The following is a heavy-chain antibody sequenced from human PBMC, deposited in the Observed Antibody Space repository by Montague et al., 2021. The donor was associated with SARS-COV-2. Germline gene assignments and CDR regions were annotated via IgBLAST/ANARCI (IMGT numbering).Heavy chain of an antibody. V-gene: IGHV3-48*02. CDR2: ISTSSSTI. Sequence: SLRLSCAASGFTFSSYSMNWVRQAPGKGLEWVSFISTSSSTIYYADSVKGRFTISRDNAKNSLYQQMNSLRDENTAVYYCARDGGTITIFGVLSMLRYFDYWGQGTLVTVSS. J-gene: IGHJ4*02. D-gene: IGHD3-3*01. CDR3: ARDGGTITIFGVLSMLRYFDY. CDR1: GFTFSSYS.